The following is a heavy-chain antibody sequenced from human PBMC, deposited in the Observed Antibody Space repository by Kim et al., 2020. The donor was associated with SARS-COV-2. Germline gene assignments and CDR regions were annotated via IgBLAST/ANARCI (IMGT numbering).Heavy chain of an antibody. V-gene: IGHV3-7*03. Sequence: GGSLRLSCAASGFTFSSYWMSWVRQAPGKGLEWVANIKQDGSEKYYVDSVKGRFTISRDNAKNSLYLQMNSLRAEDTAVYYCARDYSGSLDYYYYGMDVWGQGTTVTVSS. CDR1: GFTFSSYW. CDR2: IKQDGSEK. J-gene: IGHJ6*02. CDR3: ARDYSGSLDYYYYGMDV. D-gene: IGHD1-26*01.